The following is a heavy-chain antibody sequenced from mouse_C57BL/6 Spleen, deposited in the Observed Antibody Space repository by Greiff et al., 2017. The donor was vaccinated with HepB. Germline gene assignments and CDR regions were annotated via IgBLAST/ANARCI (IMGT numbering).Heavy chain of an antibody. J-gene: IGHJ3*01. CDR2: IWSGGST. CDR3: ARNTAHYAWFAY. CDR1: GFSLTSYG. V-gene: IGHV2-2*01. D-gene: IGHD1-2*01. Sequence: VMLVESGPGLVQPSQSLSITCTVSGFSLTSYGVHWVRQSPGKGLEWLGVIWSGGSTDYNAAFISRLSISKDNSKSQVFFKMNSLQADDTAIYYCARNTAHYAWFAYWGQGTLVTVSA.